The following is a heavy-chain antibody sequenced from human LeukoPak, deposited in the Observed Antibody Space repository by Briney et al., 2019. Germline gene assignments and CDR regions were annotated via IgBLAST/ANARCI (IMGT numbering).Heavy chain of an antibody. J-gene: IGHJ4*02. CDR2: ISYDGSNK. CDR3: ASANYYYDSSGYSGFYFDY. CDR1: GFTFSSYG. V-gene: IGHV3-30*03. D-gene: IGHD3-22*01. Sequence: PGGSLRLSCAASGFTFSSYGMHWVRQAPGKGLEWVAVISYDGSNKYYADSVKGRFTISRDNSKNTLYLQMNSLRAEDTAVYYCASANYYYDSSGYSGFYFDYWGQGTLVTVSS.